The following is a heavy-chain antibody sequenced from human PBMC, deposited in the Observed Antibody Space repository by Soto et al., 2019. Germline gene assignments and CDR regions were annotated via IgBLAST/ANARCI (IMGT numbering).Heavy chain of an antibody. CDR3: AKERAPTMVRGVIIDYGMDV. D-gene: IGHD3-10*01. CDR2: ARNKVNSYTT. J-gene: IGHJ6*02. Sequence: GGSLRLSCAASGASGFTFSDHHMDWVGQAPGKGLEWVGRARNKVNSYTTAYAASVKGRFTISRDDSKNSLYLQMNSLRAEDTAVYYCAKERAPTMVRGVIIDYGMDVWGQGTTVTVSS. V-gene: IGHV3-72*01. CDR1: GASGFTFSDHH.